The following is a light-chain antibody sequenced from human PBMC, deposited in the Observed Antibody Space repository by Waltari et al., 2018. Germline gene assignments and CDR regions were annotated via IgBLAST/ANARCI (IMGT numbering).Light chain of an antibody. CDR1: QSVCRS. V-gene: IGKV3-20*01. CDR3: QHYVRLPAT. Sequence: EIVLTQSQGTLSLSPGERATLACRASQSVCRSLPWYQQKPGQAPRLLNYDASLRATGRPDRSTGSGSGTVFSRTFSRLGTNVFSGSCCQHYVRLPATFASRTK. J-gene: IGKJ1*01. CDR2: DAS.